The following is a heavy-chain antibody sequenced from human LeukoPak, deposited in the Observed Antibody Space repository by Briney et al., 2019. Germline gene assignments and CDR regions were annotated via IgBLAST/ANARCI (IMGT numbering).Heavy chain of an antibody. CDR2: ISYDGSNK. CDR1: GFTFSSYG. CDR3: AKDPDSSGWYYFDY. J-gene: IGHJ4*02. Sequence: PGRSLRLSCAASGFTFSSYGMHWVRQAPGKGLEWVAVISYDGSNKYYADSVKGRFTMSRDDSKNTLYLQMNSLRAEDTAVYYCAKDPDSSGWYYFDYWGQGTLVTVSS. D-gene: IGHD6-19*01. V-gene: IGHV3-30*18.